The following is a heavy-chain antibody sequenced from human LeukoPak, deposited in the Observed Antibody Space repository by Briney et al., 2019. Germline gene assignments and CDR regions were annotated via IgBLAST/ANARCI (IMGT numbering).Heavy chain of an antibody. J-gene: IGHJ6*02. CDR3: TRDRAYGSWYYGMDP. Sequence: GGSLTPACAASGFTFTIFCADCVRQAPGKGLQWVSSISSSSGYIYYADSVKGRFTISRDNAKNSLYLQMNSLRAEDTAVYYCTRDRAYGSWYYGMDPWGQGTTVTVSS. D-gene: IGHD3-10*01. V-gene: IGHV3-21*01. CDR2: ISSSSGYI. CDR1: GFTFTIFC.